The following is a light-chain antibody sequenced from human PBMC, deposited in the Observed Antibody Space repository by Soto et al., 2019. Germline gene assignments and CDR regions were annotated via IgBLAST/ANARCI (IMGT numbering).Light chain of an antibody. Sequence: DIQMTQSPSSLSASVGDRVTISCRASQSIGRFLNWYQQKPGKAPKLLFYASSTLQGGVPSSFSGSGSGTDFTLTISSLQPDDVATYFCQQSYRTPYPFGQGTKLDIK. CDR2: ASS. CDR1: QSIGRF. J-gene: IGKJ2*01. V-gene: IGKV1-39*01. CDR3: QQSYRTPYP.